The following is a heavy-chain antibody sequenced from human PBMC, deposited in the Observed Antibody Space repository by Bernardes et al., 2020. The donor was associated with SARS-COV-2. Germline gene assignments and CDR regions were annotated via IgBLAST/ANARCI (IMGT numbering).Heavy chain of an antibody. V-gene: IGHV3-30*18. D-gene: IGHD4-17*01. CDR3: AKSPSSYTDYEEGY. CDR1: GFTFSTYG. J-gene: IGHJ4*02. Sequence: GGSLRLSCAASGFTFSTYGMHWVRQAPGKGLEWVAAISYDGSDKYYADSVKGRFTISRDNSKNTLYLQMNSLRAEDTAVYYCAKSPSSYTDYEEGYWGQGTLVTVSS. CDR2: ISYDGSDK.